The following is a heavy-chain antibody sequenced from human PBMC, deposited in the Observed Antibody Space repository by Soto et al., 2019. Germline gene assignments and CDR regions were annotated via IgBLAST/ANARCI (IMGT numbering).Heavy chain of an antibody. CDR2: VYVTGTGT. CDR1: GYPFTTYH. V-gene: IGHV1-46*01. CDR3: ARPEGYGSGSYFFAA. J-gene: IGHJ4*02. Sequence: ASVKVSCKASGYPFTTYHLHWVRQAPGQGLEWMGIVYVTGTGTRSAQKFQGRLTMTRDRSTSTVYMELSSLRSEDTAVYYCARPEGYGSGSYFFAAWGQGSLVTVSS. D-gene: IGHD3-10*01.